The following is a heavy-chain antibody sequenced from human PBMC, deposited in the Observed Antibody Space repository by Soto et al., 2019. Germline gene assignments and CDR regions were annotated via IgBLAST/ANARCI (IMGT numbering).Heavy chain of an antibody. CDR2: IYYSGST. V-gene: IGHV4-31*03. D-gene: IGHD2-21*02. CDR1: GGSISSGGYY. CDR3: ARVCGGDFHYGMDV. Sequence: QVQLQESGPGLVKPSQTLSLTCTVSGGSISSGGYYLSWIRQHPGKCREWIGYIYYSGSTYYNPSLKSRVTISVDTSTNQFSLKLSSVTAADTAVYYCARVCGGDFHYGMDVWGQGDKVSVSS. J-gene: IGHJ6*02.